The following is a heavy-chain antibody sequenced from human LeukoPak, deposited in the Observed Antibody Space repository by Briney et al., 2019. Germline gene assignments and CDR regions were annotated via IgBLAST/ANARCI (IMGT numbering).Heavy chain of an antibody. CDR3: ATTSAPYSSGYDY. V-gene: IGHV3-23*01. Sequence: PGGSLRLSCAASGFTFSSYAMSWVRQAPGKGLEWVSAVGGGGISTYYADSVKGRFTISRDNSKNTLYLQMNSLRAEDTAVYYCATTSAPYSSGYDYWGQGTLVTVSS. D-gene: IGHD6-19*01. CDR1: GFTFSSYA. J-gene: IGHJ4*02. CDR2: VGGGGIST.